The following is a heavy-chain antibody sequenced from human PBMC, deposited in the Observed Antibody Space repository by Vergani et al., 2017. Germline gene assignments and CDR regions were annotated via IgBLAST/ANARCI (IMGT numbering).Heavy chain of an antibody. CDR3: VGYRGLCAGGRCYTEAWDY. V-gene: IGHV3-30-3*01. CDR2: ISFDGTNE. Sequence: QVQLVESGGGVVQPGTSLRLSCVVSGFALNRHAMYWVRQAPGKGLEWVVGISFDGTNEYYPDLVKGRFTISRDIAKNTLYLQVRSLRLEDTGVYHCVGYRGLCAGGRCYTEAWDYWGQGTPVTVSS. J-gene: IGHJ4*02. D-gene: IGHD2-2*02. CDR1: GFALNRHA.